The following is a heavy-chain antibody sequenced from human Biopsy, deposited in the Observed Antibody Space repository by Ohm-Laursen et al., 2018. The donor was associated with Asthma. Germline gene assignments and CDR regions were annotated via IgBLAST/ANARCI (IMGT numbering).Heavy chain of an antibody. CDR2: IYPGDSDT. J-gene: IGHJ4*02. Sequence: GRSLRISCKASGFTFTSYWIAWVRQMPGKGLEWVGIIYPGDSDTRYSPSFQGQVTILADKSITTAYLQWSSLKASDTAMYYCAGHYAPTTVTTLNDYWGQGTLVTVSS. V-gene: IGHV5-51*01. CDR3: AGHYAPTTVTTLNDY. D-gene: IGHD4-11*01. CDR1: GFTFTSYW.